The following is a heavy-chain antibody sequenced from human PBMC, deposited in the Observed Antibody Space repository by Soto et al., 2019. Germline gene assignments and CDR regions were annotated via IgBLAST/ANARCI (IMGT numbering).Heavy chain of an antibody. CDR1: GFTFSSYA. CDR3: AKGSVPPLYYYDSSRYFY. Sequence: PGGSLRLSCAASGFTFSSYAMSWVRQAPGKGLEWVSAISGSGGSTYYADSVKGRFTISRDNSKNTLYLQMNSLRAEDTAVYYCAKGSVPPLYYYDSSRYFYWGQGTLVTVSS. D-gene: IGHD3-22*01. CDR2: ISGSGGST. J-gene: IGHJ4*02. V-gene: IGHV3-23*01.